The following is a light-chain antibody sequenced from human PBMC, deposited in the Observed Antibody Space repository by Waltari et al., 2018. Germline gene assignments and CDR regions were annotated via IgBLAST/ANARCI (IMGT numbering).Light chain of an antibody. CDR2: DTS. CDR3: QQRSN. Sequence: EIVLTQSPGTLSLSPGERVTLSCRASQSVRNSLSWYQQKPGQAPRLLIHDTSNRATGIPARFSGSGSGMDFTLTISSLEPEDFAVYYCQQRSNFGQGTRLDI. J-gene: IGKJ5*01. V-gene: IGKV3-11*01. CDR1: QSVRNS.